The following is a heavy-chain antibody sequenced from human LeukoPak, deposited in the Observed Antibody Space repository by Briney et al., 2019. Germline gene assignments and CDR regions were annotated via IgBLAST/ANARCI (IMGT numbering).Heavy chain of an antibody. Sequence: SETLSLTCAVYGGSFSGYYWSWIRQPPGKGLEWIGEINHSGSTNYNPSLKSRVTISVDTSKNQFSLKLSSVTAADTAVYYCARHQRRGYCSSTSCLNAFDIWGQGTMVTVSS. CDR1: GGSFSGYY. D-gene: IGHD2-2*03. J-gene: IGHJ3*02. V-gene: IGHV4-34*01. CDR2: INHSGST. CDR3: ARHQRRGYCSSTSCLNAFDI.